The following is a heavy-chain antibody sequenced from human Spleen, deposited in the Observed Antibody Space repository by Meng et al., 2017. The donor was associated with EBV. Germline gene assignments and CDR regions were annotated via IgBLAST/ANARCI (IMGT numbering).Heavy chain of an antibody. CDR3: ARGGIDF. J-gene: IGHJ4*02. V-gene: IGHV1-8*01. CDR1: GYTFSVYD. Sequence: QVPLVQSVADVENPAASVKVSCKASGYTFSVYDITWVRQAAGQGLEWMGWMNPGSGNTVYAQKFQGRVTMTRNTSITTAYMELSNLRSEDGAVYYCARGGIDFWGQGTLVTVSS. CDR2: MNPGSGNT.